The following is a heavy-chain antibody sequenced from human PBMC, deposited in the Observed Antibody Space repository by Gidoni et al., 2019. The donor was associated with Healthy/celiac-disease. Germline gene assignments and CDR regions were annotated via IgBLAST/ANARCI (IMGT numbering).Heavy chain of an antibody. CDR2: ISSSSSTI. V-gene: IGHV3-48*04. Sequence: EVQLVESGGGLVQPGGSLRLSWAASGFTFSSYSMNWVRQAPGKGLEWVSYISSSSSTIYYADSVKGRFTISRDNAKNSLYLQMNSLRAEDTAVYYCARDRPYDYGDYQGDAFDIWGQGTMVTVSS. D-gene: IGHD4-17*01. CDR3: ARDRPYDYGDYQGDAFDI. J-gene: IGHJ3*02. CDR1: GFTFSSYS.